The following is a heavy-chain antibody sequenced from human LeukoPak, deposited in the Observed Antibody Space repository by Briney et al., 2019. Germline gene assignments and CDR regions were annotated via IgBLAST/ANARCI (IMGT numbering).Heavy chain of an antibody. CDR1: AYTFTNYY. V-gene: IGHV1-69*13. CDR2: IIPIFGAP. Sequence: GASVKVSCKASAYTFTNYYMHWVRQAPGQGLEWMGGIIPIFGAPNYAQQFRDRLTLSADLSTNTAFMELSSLTSDDTAVYFCARRHCGGDCYSTYYYYYGLDVWGQGTTVTVSS. D-gene: IGHD2-21*02. CDR3: ARRHCGGDCYSTYYYYYGLDV. J-gene: IGHJ6*02.